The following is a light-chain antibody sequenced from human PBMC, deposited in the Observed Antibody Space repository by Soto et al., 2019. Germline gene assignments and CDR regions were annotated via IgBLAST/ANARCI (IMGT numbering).Light chain of an antibody. Sequence: IVLTQSPATLSLSPGERATLSCRASQSVRTTYLAWYQQKPGQAPRLLIYNASNRTTGIPDRFSGSGSGTDFTLTISRLEPEDFAVYYCQQYGSSPLTFGQRTKVDIK. J-gene: IGKJ1*01. V-gene: IGKV3-20*01. CDR2: NAS. CDR3: QQYGSSPLT. CDR1: QSVRTTY.